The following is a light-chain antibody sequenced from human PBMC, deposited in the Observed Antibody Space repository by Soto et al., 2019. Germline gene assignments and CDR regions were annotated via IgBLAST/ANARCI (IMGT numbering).Light chain of an antibody. CDR2: EGS. V-gene: IGLV2-23*01. J-gene: IGLJ2*01. CDR1: SSDVGSYNL. Sequence: QSVLTQPASVSGSPGQSITISCTGTSSDVGSYNLVSWYQQHPGKAPKLMIYEGSKRPSGVSNRFSGSKSGNTASLTISGHQAEDEADYYCCSYAGSSTSVVFGGGTQLTVL. CDR3: CSYAGSSTSVV.